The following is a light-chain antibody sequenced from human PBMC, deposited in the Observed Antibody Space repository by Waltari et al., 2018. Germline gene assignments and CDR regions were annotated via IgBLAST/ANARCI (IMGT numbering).Light chain of an antibody. CDR1: SPNIGADYD. V-gene: IGLV1-40*01. J-gene: IGLJ1*01. CDR3: QSYDTSLSGSEV. Sequence: QSVLTQPPSVSGAPGQRVIISCPGSSPNIGADYDVPWYQQYPGTAPKLLIYGTTNRPAGVPDRFSGSKSGTSASLAITGLQAEDEAVYYCQSYDTSLSGSEVFGTGTEVTVL. CDR2: GTT.